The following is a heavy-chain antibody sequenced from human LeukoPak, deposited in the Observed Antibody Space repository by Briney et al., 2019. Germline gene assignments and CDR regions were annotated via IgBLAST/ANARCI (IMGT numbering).Heavy chain of an antibody. J-gene: IGHJ6*03. CDR2: IYYSGST. V-gene: IGHV4-59*01. CDR3: ARIPEGVFSYMDV. D-gene: IGHD1-14*01. Sequence: PSETLSLTCTVSGGSISSYYWSWIRQPPGKGLEWIGYIYYSGSTNYNPSLKSRVTISGDTSKNQFSLKLSSVTAADTAMYYCARIPEGVFSYMDVWGKGTTVTISS. CDR1: GGSISSYY.